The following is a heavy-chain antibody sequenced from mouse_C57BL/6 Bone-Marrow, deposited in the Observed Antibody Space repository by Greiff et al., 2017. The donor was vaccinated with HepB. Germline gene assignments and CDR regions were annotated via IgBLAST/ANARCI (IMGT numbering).Heavy chain of an antibody. CDR1: GFTFSDYY. CDR2: ISNGGGST. D-gene: IGHD1-1*01. V-gene: IGHV5-12*01. J-gene: IGHJ4*01. Sequence: DVKLVESGGGLVQPGGSLKLSCAASGFTFSDYYMSWVRQTPEMRLEWVAYISNGGGSTYYPDTVKGRFTSSRDNAKNTRDLQMSRLKSEDTAMYYCARHRDLITTRIWGQGTAVTVSS. CDR3: ARHRDLITTRI.